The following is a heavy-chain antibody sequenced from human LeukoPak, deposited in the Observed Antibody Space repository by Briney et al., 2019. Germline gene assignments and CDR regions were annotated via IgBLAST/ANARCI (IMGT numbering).Heavy chain of an antibody. CDR2: IYHSGST. J-gene: IGHJ4*02. Sequence: SETLSLTCTVSGYSISSGYYWGWIRQPPGKGLEWIGSIYHSGSTYYNPSLKSRVTISVDTSKNQFSLKLSSVTAADTAVYYCASLGWNDPDYWGQGTLVTVSS. V-gene: IGHV4-38-2*02. CDR3: ASLGWNDPDY. D-gene: IGHD1-1*01. CDR1: GYSISSGYY.